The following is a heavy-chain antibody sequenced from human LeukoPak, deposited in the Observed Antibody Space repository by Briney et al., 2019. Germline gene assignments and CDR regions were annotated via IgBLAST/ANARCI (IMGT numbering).Heavy chain of an antibody. V-gene: IGHV3-20*04. CDR1: GFTFDDYG. J-gene: IGHJ5*02. CDR3: ARGAEYDWFDP. Sequence: GGSLRLSRAASGFTFDDYGMSWVRQAPGEGLEWVSGISWNGGSTGYADSVKGRFTISRDNAKNSLYLQMNSLRAEDTALYYCARGAEYDWFDPWGQGTLVTVSS. D-gene: IGHD2/OR15-2a*01. CDR2: ISWNGGST.